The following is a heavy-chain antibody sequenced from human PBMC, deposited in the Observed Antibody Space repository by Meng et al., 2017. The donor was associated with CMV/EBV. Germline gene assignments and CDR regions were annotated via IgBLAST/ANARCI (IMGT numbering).Heavy chain of an antibody. Sequence: GSLRLSCTVSGGSISSYYWSWIRQPPGKGLEWSGYIYYSGSTNYNPSLKSRVTISVDTSKNQFSLKLSAVTAADTAVYYCARGIKRLRYYGMDVWGQGTTVTVSS. CDR3: ARGIKRLRYYGMDV. J-gene: IGHJ6*02. CDR1: GGSISSYY. CDR2: IYYSGST. V-gene: IGHV4-59*01. D-gene: IGHD3-16*01.